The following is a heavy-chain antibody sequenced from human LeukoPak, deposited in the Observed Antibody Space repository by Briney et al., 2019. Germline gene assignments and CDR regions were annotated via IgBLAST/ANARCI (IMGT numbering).Heavy chain of an antibody. CDR3: ARPLTYYYDSNGRYAFEI. D-gene: IGHD3-22*01. V-gene: IGHV1-18*01. CDR2: ISAYNGDT. Sequence: ASVKVSCKAFGYRFSSYGIIWVRQAPGQGLEWMGWISAYNGDTNSAQKFQGRVTMTTDTSASTAYMELRSLRSDDTGVYYCARPLTYYYDSNGRYAFEIWGQGTMVAVSS. CDR1: GYRFSSYG. J-gene: IGHJ3*02.